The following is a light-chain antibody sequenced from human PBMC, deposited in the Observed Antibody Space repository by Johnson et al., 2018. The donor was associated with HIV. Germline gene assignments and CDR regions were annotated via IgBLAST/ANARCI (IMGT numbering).Light chain of an antibody. CDR1: SSNIGNNY. V-gene: IGLV1-51*02. J-gene: IGLJ1*01. Sequence: HSVLTQPPSVSAAPGQKVTISCSGSSSNIGNNYVSWYQQLPGTAPKLLIYENNKRPSGIPDRFSGSKSGTSATLGITGLQTGDEADYYCGTWDSSLSAGWNYVFGTGTKVTVL. CDR3: GTWDSSLSAGWNYV. CDR2: ENN.